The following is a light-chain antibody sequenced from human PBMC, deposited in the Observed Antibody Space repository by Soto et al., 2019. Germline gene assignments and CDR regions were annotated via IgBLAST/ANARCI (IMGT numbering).Light chain of an antibody. CDR2: KAS. CDR3: QQSYSTSWT. CDR1: QSVSTW. Sequence: DIQMTPSPSTLSASVGDRVTITCRASQSVSTWLAWYQQKPGKAPKLLIYKASNLESGVPSRFTGSGSGTEFTLTISSLQPDDFATYYCQQSYSTSWTFGQGTKVDIK. J-gene: IGKJ1*01. V-gene: IGKV1-5*03.